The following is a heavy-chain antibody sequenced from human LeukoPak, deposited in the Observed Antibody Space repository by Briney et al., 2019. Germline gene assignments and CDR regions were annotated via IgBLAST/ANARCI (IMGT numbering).Heavy chain of an antibody. J-gene: IGHJ4*02. V-gene: IGHV3-21*04. Sequence: GGSLRLSCAASGFTFSTYSMNWVRQAPGKGLEWVSSISSSSSYMFYADSVKGRFTISRDNSKNTLYLQMSSLRAEDTAVYYCAKEYLDYSGSNPDYWGQGTLVTVSS. D-gene: IGHD4/OR15-4a*01. CDR1: GFTFSTYS. CDR2: ISSSSSYM. CDR3: AKEYLDYSGSNPDY.